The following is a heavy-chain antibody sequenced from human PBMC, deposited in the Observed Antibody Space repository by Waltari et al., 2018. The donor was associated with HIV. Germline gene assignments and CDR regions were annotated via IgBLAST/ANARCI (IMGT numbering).Heavy chain of an antibody. CDR2: ISYDGSNK. Sequence: QVQLVESGGGVVQPGRSLRLSCAASGFTFSSYGMHWVRQAPGKGLEWVAVISYDGSNKYYADSVKGRFTISRDNSKNTLYLQMNSLRAEDTAVYYCAKDVGVRAMVTHNFDYWGQGTLVTVSS. CDR3: AKDVGVRAMVTHNFDY. J-gene: IGHJ4*02. CDR1: GFTFSSYG. D-gene: IGHD5-18*01. V-gene: IGHV3-30*18.